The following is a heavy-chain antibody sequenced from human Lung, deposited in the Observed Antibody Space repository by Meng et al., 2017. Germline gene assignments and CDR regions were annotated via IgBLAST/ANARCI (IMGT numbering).Heavy chain of an antibody. CDR3: ARDQGGAGGY. V-gene: IGHV4-34*01. Sequence: QVQLQHCGEGELKPSETLSLTCAVYVGSFSGYQWNWIRQSPGKGLEWIGHINHRGRTNYNPSLKSRVTISVDTSKNQFSLKLSSVTAADTAVYYCARDQGGAGGYWGQGTLVTVSS. D-gene: IGHD2-15*01. CDR1: VGSFSGYQ. J-gene: IGHJ4*02. CDR2: INHRGRT.